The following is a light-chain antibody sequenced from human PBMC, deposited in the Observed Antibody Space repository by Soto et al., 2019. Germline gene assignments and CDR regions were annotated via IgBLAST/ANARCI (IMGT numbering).Light chain of an antibody. V-gene: IGLV1-40*01. J-gene: IGLJ2*01. Sequence: QSVLTQPPSVSGAPGQGVTISCTGSSSNIGAGYDVHWYQQLPGTAPKLLMYANTNRPSGVPDRFSGSKSGTSASLAITGLQAEDEAVYYCLSYDSRLSGHVLFGGATKLTVL. CDR3: LSYDSRLSGHVL. CDR2: ANT. CDR1: SSNIGAGYD.